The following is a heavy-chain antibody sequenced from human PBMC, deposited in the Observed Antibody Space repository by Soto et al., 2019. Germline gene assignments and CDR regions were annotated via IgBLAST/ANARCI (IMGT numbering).Heavy chain of an antibody. CDR3: AKATATGGGAFDI. D-gene: IGHD2-8*02. V-gene: IGHV3-23*01. CDR2: ILVDGRT. J-gene: IGHJ3*02. Sequence: PGGSLRLSCAASGFIFSSYDMSWVRQAPGKGLEWVSTILVDGRTFYVDSVKGRFTISRDSSQNTVYLQMNSLTAGDTALYYCAKATATGGGAFDICGQGTMVTVSS. CDR1: GFIFSSYD.